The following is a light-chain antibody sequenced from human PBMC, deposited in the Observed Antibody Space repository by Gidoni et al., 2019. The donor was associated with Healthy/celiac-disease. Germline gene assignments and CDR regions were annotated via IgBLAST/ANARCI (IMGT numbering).Light chain of an antibody. V-gene: IGKV3-11*01. CDR1: QSVSSY. CDR2: DAS. Sequence: EIVLTQSPATLSLSPGERATLSCRASQSVSSYVAWYQQKPGQAPRLLIYDASNRATGIPARFSGSGSGTDFTRTISSLEPEDFAVYYCQQRSNWPPSRTFGQGTRLEIK. J-gene: IGKJ5*01. CDR3: QQRSNWPPSRT.